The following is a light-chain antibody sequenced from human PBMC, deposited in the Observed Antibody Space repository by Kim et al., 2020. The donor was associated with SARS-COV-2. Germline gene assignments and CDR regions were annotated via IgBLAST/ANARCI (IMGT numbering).Light chain of an antibody. CDR2: GAS. J-gene: IGKJ2*01. Sequence: SVSPGERATRSCRASQSVSSNLAWYQQKPGQAPRLLIYGASTRATGIPARFSGSWSGTEFALTISSLQSEDFAVYYCQQYNNWPYTFGQGTKLEI. V-gene: IGKV3-15*01. CDR1: QSVSSN. CDR3: QQYNNWPYT.